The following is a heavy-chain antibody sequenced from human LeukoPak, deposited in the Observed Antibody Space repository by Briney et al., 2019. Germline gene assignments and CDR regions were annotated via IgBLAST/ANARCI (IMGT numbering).Heavy chain of an antibody. CDR1: GFTFSNYA. J-gene: IGHJ4*02. D-gene: IGHD3-16*01. CDR2: IGGSGTTGNRI. CDR3: AKDPPSPGALGEVDY. V-gene: IGHV3-23*01. Sequence: GRSLRLSCAASGFTFSNYAMSWVRLAPGKGLEWVSGIGGSGTTGNRIYYADSVKGRFTVSRDNSKNTLFLQMNSLRAEDTAVYYCAKDPPSPGALGEVDYWGQETLVTVSS.